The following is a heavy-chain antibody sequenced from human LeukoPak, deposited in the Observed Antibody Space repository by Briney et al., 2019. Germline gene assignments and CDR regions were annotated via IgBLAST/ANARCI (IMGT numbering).Heavy chain of an antibody. CDR1: GGSISSYY. J-gene: IGHJ4*02. CDR2: IYYSGST. CDR3: ASWPFYYGTSGYDY. Sequence: SETLSLTCTVSGGSISSYYWSWIRQPPGKGLEWIGYIYYSGSTNYNPSLKSRVTISVDKSKTQFSLKMNSVTAPDTAVYYCASWPFYYGTSGYDYWGQGTLVTVSS. D-gene: IGHD3-22*01. V-gene: IGHV4-59*12.